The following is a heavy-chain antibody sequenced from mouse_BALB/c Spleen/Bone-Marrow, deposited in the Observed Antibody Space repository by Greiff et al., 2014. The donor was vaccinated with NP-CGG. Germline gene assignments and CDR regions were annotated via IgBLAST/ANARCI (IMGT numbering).Heavy chain of an antibody. J-gene: IGHJ4*01. CDR3: ARGGYYGYYAMDY. CDR2: INPYNDGT. Sequence: EVQGVESGPELVKPGASVKMSCKASGYTFTSYVMHWVKQKPGQGLEWIGYINPYNDGTKYNEKFKGKATLTSDKSSSTAYMELSSLTPEDSAVYYCARGGYYGYYAMDYWGQGTSVTVSS. V-gene: IGHV1-14*01. CDR1: GYTFTSYV. D-gene: IGHD1-2*01.